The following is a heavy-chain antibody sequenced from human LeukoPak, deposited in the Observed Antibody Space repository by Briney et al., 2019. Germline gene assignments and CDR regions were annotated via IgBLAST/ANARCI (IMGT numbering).Heavy chain of an antibody. J-gene: IGHJ4*02. V-gene: IGHV4-59*08. CDR2: IYYSGST. Sequence: SETLSLTCTVSGGSISSYYWSWIRQPPGKGLEWIGYIYYSGSTNYNPSLKSRVTISVDTSKNQFSLKLSSVTAADTAVYYCARHTIGWEPPDYWGQGTLVTVSS. D-gene: IGHD1-26*01. CDR3: ARHTIGWEPPDY. CDR1: GGSISSYY.